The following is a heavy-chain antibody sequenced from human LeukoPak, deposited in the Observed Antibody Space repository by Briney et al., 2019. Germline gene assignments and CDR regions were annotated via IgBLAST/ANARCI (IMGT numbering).Heavy chain of an antibody. J-gene: IGHJ4*02. CDR3: ARDDY. CDR2: INPDGSTT. Sequence: GGSLRLSCAASGFTFSDYGMHWVRQVPGKGLAWVSRINPDGSTTVYADSVKGRFTISRDNAQNTLYLQMNSLRAEDTAVYYCARDDYWGQGTLVTVSS. CDR1: GFTFSDYG. V-gene: IGHV3-74*01.